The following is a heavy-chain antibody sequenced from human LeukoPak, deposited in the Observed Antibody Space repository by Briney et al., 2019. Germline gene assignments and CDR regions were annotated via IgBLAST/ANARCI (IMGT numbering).Heavy chain of an antibody. Sequence: GASVKVSCKASGYTFTSYDINWVRQAPGQGLEWMGWMNPNSGNTGYAQKFQGRVTMTRNTSISTAYMELSSLRSEDTAVYYCARGSDSSSWYGLRRLGNYYYYGMDVWGQGTTVTVSS. CDR1: GYTFTSYD. D-gene: IGHD6-13*01. J-gene: IGHJ6*02. CDR2: MNPNSGNT. CDR3: ARGSDSSSWYGLRRLGNYYYYGMDV. V-gene: IGHV1-8*01.